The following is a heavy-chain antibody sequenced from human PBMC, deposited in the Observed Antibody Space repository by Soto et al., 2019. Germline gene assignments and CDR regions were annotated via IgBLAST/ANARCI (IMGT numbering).Heavy chain of an antibody. J-gene: IGHJ4*02. V-gene: IGHV4-34*01. D-gene: IGHD1-26*01. CDR3: ARGQWEDYVY. CDR2: INHSGST. Sequence: NPAETLSVTCAVYGGSFSGYYWSWIRQPPGKGLEWIGEINHSGSTNYNPSLKSRVTISVDTSKNQFSLKLSSVTAADTAVYYCARGQWEDYVYWGQGTLVTVSS. CDR1: GGSFSGYY.